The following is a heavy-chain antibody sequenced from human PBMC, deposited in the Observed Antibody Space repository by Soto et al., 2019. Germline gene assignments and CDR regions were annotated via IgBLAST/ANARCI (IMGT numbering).Heavy chain of an antibody. CDR2: INLNSAGA. Sequence: QAQLVHSGPEVKKPGASVKVSCRASGYTFTGYYLHSVRQVPGQGLEWMGWINLNSAGAIYAQSFQGEVTMTRDKSSRPANLELAARRPDDTAIYYCAGRKLPGRDSAFDPWGQGTMVTVSS. CDR3: AGRKLPGRDSAFDP. D-gene: IGHD2-15*01. V-gene: IGHV1-2*02. J-gene: IGHJ3*01. CDR1: GYTFTGYY.